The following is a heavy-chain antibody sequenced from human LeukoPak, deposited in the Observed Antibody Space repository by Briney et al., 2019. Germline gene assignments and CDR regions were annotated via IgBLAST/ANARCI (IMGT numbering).Heavy chain of an antibody. J-gene: IGHJ4*02. Sequence: PGGSLRLSCAVSGFAFNTCAMTWVRQAPGKGLEWVAFIRYDGSNKYYVDSVKGRFTISRDNSKNTLYLQMNSLRAEDTAVYYCAKDNGAYDYYFDYWGQGTLVTVSS. CDR2: IRYDGSNK. CDR3: AKDNGAYDYYFDY. D-gene: IGHD4/OR15-4a*01. V-gene: IGHV3-30*02. CDR1: GFAFNTCA.